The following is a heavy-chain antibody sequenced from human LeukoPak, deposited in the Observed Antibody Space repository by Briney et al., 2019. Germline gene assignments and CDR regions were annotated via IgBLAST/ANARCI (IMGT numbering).Heavy chain of an antibody. V-gene: IGHV3-33*01. CDR2: SWYDGTST. CDR3: ARGYDRAFDI. Sequence: PGGSLRLSCSASGFTFSRYGMHWVRQAPGKGLEWEAFSWYDGTSTDYADSVKGRFSVSRDNSENTVSLQMNSLRADDTAVYYCARGYDRAFDIWGQGTMVTVSS. D-gene: IGHD2-2*01. CDR1: GFTFSRYG. J-gene: IGHJ3*02.